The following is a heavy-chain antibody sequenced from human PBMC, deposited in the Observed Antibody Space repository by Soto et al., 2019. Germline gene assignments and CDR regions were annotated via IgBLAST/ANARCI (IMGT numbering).Heavy chain of an antibody. Sequence: PSETLSLTCTVSGGSISSSSYYWGWIRQPPGKGLEWIGSIYYSGSTYNNPSLKSRVTISVDTSKNHFSLKLSSVIAADTAVYYCARPHCSSTSCYSDYYDYGIDVWGQGTTVTVSS. CDR1: GGSISSSSYY. J-gene: IGHJ6*02. V-gene: IGHV4-39*01. CDR2: IYYSGST. D-gene: IGHD2-2*02. CDR3: ARPHCSSTSCYSDYYDYGIDV.